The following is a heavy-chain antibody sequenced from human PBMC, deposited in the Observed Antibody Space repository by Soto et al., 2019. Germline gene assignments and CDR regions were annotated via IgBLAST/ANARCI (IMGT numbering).Heavy chain of an antibody. D-gene: IGHD6-13*01. CDR1: AFTFSNYA. CDR2: ISDSGGAT. V-gene: IGHV3-23*01. Sequence: EVQLLESGGGLVQPGGSLRLSCAASAFTFSNYAMRWVRQAPGKGLEWVSTISDSGGATYYADSVKGRFTISRDNPKNTLYQQMNSLTAEDSAVYFCAKGARCLAVAPSDPFAMDVWGQGTTVTVSS. CDR3: AKGARCLAVAPSDPFAMDV. J-gene: IGHJ6*02.